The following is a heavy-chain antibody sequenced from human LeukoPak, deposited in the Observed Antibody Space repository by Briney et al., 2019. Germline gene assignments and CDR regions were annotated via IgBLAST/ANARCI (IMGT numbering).Heavy chain of an antibody. J-gene: IGHJ5*02. CDR3: ARDQVQLERRGLRRYGWFDP. V-gene: IGHV3-23*01. D-gene: IGHD1-1*01. CDR2: ISGSGGST. Sequence: PGGSLRLSCAASGFTFSSYAMSWVRQAPGKGLEWVSAISGSGGSTYYADSVKGRFTISRDNSKNTLYLQMNSLRAEDTAVYYCARDQVQLERRGLRRYGWFDPWGQGTLVTVSS. CDR1: GFTFSSYA.